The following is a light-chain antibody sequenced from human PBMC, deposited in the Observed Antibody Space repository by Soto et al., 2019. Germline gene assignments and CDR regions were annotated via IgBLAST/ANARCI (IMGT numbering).Light chain of an antibody. CDR1: QSVSSNY. J-gene: IGKJ1*01. CDR3: HQYGSSPTWT. CDR2: GAS. Sequence: EIALTQSPGTLTLSPGERATLSCRAMQSVSSNYLAWYQQKPGEAPRLLIYGASTRATGIPDRLSGSGSGTDFILTTSSLEFGDYAVYYCHQYGSSPTWTFGQGTKVDIK. V-gene: IGKV3-20*01.